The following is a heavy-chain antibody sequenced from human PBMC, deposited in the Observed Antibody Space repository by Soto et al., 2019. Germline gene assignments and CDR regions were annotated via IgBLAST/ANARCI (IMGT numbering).Heavy chain of an antibody. CDR1: GFNFTNAW. CDR2: IKSEVDGRTT. D-gene: IGHD3-16*01. J-gene: IGHJ4*02. V-gene: IGHV3-15*05. CDR3: TTDSGSGAFEHVWGRRLPSC. Sequence: EVQLAESGGGLVKPGGSLRLSCAASGFNFTNAWMNWVRQSPGKGLEWVGRIKSEVDGRTTAYSAPVKGRFSILRDDSKSTLYLEMNNLRTEDTGIYFCTTDSGSGAFEHVWGRRLPSCWGQGTQVTVSS.